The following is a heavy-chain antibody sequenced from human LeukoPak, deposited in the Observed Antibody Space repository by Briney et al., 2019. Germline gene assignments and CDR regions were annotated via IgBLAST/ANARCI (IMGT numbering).Heavy chain of an antibody. CDR3: AREGYYGSGSPPSLYFDY. D-gene: IGHD3-10*01. J-gene: IGHJ4*02. CDR2: TSSDLNVK. CDR1: GFTFSSYT. Sequence: GGSLRLSCAASGFTFSSYTMSWVRQAPGKGLEWVAVTSSDLNVKLYADSVKGRFTISRDNSRSTLYLQMNSLRPEDTAIYYCAREGYYGSGSPPSLYFDYWGQGTLVTVSS. V-gene: IGHV3-30*03.